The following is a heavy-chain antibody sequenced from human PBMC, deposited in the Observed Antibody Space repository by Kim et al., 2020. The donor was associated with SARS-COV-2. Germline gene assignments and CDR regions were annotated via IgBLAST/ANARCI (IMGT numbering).Heavy chain of an antibody. CDR3: ARQWPDYYGSGSYYFDY. V-gene: IGHV4-59*08. Sequence: LMSRVNISVDTSKNQFSLKLSSVTAADTAVYYCARQWPDYYGSGSYYFDYWGQGTLVTVSS. J-gene: IGHJ4*02. D-gene: IGHD3-10*01.